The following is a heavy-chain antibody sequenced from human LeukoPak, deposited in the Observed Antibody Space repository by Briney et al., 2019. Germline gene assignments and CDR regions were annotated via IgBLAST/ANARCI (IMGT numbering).Heavy chain of an antibody. Sequence: GASVTVSSKASGYTFTSYYMHLVRQAPGQGLEWMGIINPSGGTTSYAQKFQGRVTMTRDTSTSTVYMELSSLRSEDTALYYCARGSWYRNDYWGQGTLVTVSS. CDR2: INPSGGTT. V-gene: IGHV1-46*01. J-gene: IGHJ4*02. CDR3: ARGSWYRNDY. CDR1: GYTFTSYY. D-gene: IGHD6-13*01.